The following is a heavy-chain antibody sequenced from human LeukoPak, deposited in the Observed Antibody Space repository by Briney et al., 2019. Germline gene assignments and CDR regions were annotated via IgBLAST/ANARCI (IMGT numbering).Heavy chain of an antibody. Sequence: GGSLRLSCAASGFTFSDYYMSWIRQAPGKGLEWVSYISSSGSTIYYADSVKGRFTISRDNAKNSLYLQMSSLRAEDTAVYYCARDPILTGYYYGMDVWGQGTTVTVSS. D-gene: IGHD1-14*01. CDR1: GFTFSDYY. V-gene: IGHV3-11*01. J-gene: IGHJ6*02. CDR2: ISSSGSTI. CDR3: ARDPILTGYYYGMDV.